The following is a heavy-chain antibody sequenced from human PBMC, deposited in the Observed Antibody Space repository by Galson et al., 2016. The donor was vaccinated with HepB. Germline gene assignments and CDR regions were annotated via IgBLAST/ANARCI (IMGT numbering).Heavy chain of an antibody. CDR1: GYTFTSYG. D-gene: IGHD2-2*01. CDR2: IATYNGDT. J-gene: IGHJ5*02. V-gene: IGHV1-18*04. CDR3: ARDRIKVVPPVIDWFDP. Sequence: SVKVSCKASGYTFTSYGISWVRQAPGQGLEWMGWIATYNGDTNYAQKFQGRLTMTTDTSTTTAYMGLRSLRFDDTAVYYCARDRIKVVPPVIDWFDPWGQGTLVTVSS.